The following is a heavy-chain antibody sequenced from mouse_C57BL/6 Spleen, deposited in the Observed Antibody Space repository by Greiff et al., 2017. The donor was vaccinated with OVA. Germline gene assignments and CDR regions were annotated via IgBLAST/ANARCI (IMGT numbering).Heavy chain of an antibody. Sequence: VQLQQSGAELVRPGTSVKVSCKASGYAFTNYLIEWVKQRPGQGLEWIGVINPGSGGTNYNEKFKGKATLTADKSSSTAYMQLSSLTSEYSAVYFCARERDYWGQGTTLTVSS. CDR3: ARERDY. CDR2: INPGSGGT. CDR1: GYAFTNYL. J-gene: IGHJ2*01. V-gene: IGHV1-54*01.